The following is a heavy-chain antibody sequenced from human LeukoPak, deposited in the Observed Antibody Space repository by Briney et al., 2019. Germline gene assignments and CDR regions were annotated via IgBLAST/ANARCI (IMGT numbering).Heavy chain of an antibody. CDR1: GFSFSSYN. CDR3: ARDLKVGATLQAFDI. CDR2: ISSSSSYI. D-gene: IGHD1-26*01. J-gene: IGHJ3*02. Sequence: SGGSLRLSCAASGFSFSSYNMNWVRQAPGKGLEWVSSISSSSSYIYYADSVKGRFTISRDNAKNSLYLQMNSLRAEDTAVYYCARDLKVGATLQAFDIWGQGTMVTVSS. V-gene: IGHV3-21*01.